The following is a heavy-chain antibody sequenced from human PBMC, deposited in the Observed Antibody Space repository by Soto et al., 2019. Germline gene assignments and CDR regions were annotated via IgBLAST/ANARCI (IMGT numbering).Heavy chain of an antibody. V-gene: IGHV4-59*08. D-gene: IGHD3-9*01. CDR2: IYYSGST. CDR3: ARHPGYYDVLTGYSTYYFDY. Sequence: SETLSLTCTVSGDSISSYYWSWIRQPPGKGLEWIGYIYYSGSTNYNPSLKSRVTISVDTSKNQFSLKLSSVTAADTAVYYCARHPGYYDVLTGYSTYYFDYWGQGTLVTVSS. CDR1: GDSISSYY. J-gene: IGHJ4*02.